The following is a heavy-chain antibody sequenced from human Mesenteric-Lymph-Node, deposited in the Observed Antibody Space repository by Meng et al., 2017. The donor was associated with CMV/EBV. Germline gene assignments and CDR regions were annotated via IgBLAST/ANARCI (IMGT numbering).Heavy chain of an antibody. J-gene: IGHJ6*02. V-gene: IGHV3-74*01. Sequence: GGSLRLSCAASGFTFSSYWMHWVRQAPGKGLVWVSRIKSDGSSTSYADSVRGRFTMSRDNAKNTLYLQMNSLRAEDTAVYYCARTTVGALEYYYYGMDVWGQGTTVTVSS. D-gene: IGHD4-23*01. CDR3: ARTTVGALEYYYYGMDV. CDR2: IKSDGSST. CDR1: GFTFSSYW.